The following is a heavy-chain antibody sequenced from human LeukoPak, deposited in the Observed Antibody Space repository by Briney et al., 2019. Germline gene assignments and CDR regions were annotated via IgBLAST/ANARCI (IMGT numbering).Heavy chain of an antibody. Sequence: GGSLRLSCAASGFTFSSYSMNWVRQAPGKGLEWVSSISSSSSYIYYADSVKGRFTISRDNAKNSLYLQMNSLRAEDTAVYYCATYYDYVWGSSPSDYWGQGTLVTVSS. V-gene: IGHV3-21*01. D-gene: IGHD3-16*01. CDR3: ATYYDYVWGSSPSDY. CDR1: GFTFSSYS. CDR2: ISSSSSYI. J-gene: IGHJ4*02.